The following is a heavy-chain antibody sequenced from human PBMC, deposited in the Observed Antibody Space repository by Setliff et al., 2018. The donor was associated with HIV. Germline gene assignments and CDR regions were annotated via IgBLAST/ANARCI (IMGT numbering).Heavy chain of an antibody. CDR1: GGSISSHY. D-gene: IGHD2-21*02. Sequence: SETLSLTCTVSGGSISSHYWNWIRQPPGKGLEWIGYIYYSGSTHYNYSLKSRVTISVDTSKNQFSLKLSSVTAADTAVYYCARHDGTYCGGDCYLLGYFDLWGRGTLVTVSS. CDR2: IYYSGST. CDR3: ARHDGTYCGGDCYLLGYFDL. V-gene: IGHV4-59*08. J-gene: IGHJ2*01.